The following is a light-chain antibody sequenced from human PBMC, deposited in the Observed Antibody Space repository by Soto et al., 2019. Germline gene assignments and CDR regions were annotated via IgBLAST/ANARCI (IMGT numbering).Light chain of an antibody. V-gene: IGKV1-5*01. CDR2: DAS. Sequence: DMQMTQSPSTLSASVRDRVAVTFRASQSISSWLAWYQQKPGKAPKLLIYDASSLESGVPSRFSGSGSGTEFTLTISSLQPHDFATYYCQQYDSFSVTFGQGTKVDI. CDR3: QQYDSFSVT. J-gene: IGKJ1*01. CDR1: QSISSW.